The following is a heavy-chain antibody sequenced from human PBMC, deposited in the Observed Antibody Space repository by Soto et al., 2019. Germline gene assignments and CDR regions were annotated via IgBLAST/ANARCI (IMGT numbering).Heavy chain of an antibody. CDR1: GYSFAGYW. Sequence: GESLKISCKGSGYSFAGYWITWVRQKPGKGLEWMGRIDPSDSQTYYSPSFRGHVPISVTKSITTVFLQWSSLRASDTAMYYCPRQIYDSDTRSNCQCYLDSWRKGNPVTVSS. CDR2: IDPSDSQT. CDR3: PRQIYDSDTRSNCQCYLDS. V-gene: IGHV5-10-1*01. J-gene: IGHJ4*02. D-gene: IGHD3-22*01.